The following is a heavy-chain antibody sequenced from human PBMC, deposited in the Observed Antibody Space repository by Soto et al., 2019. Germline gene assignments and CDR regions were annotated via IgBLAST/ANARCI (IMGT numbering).Heavy chain of an antibody. CDR3: ANGGGYSSRWYGEYFQH. J-gene: IGHJ1*01. D-gene: IGHD6-13*01. CDR1: GFTFSSYA. Sequence: GGFLRLSCAASGFTFSSYAMSWVRQAPGKGLEWVSAISGSGGSTYYAASVKGRFTISRDNSKNTLYLQMNSLRAEDTAVYYCANGGGYSSRWYGEYFQHWGQGTLVTVSS. CDR2: ISGSGGST. V-gene: IGHV3-23*01.